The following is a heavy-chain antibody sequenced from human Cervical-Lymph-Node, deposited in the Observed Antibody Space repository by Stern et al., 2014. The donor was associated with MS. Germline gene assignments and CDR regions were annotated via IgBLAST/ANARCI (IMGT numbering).Heavy chain of an antibody. CDR3: ARDPAFRITFGGVPLDY. V-gene: IGHV1-18*01. J-gene: IGHJ4*02. D-gene: IGHD3-16*01. Sequence: VPLVQSGAEVKKPGASVKVSCKASGYTFRSYGISWVRQAPGQGLEWMGWISAYDVNTIHAQKVQGRFTMTTDTLTTTAHMELRSLTSDDTAVYYCARDPAFRITFGGVPLDYWGQGTLVTVSS. CDR2: ISAYDVNT. CDR1: GYTFRSYG.